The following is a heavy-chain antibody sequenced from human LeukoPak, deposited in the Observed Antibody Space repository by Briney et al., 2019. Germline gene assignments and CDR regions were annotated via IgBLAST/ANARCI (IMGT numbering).Heavy chain of an antibody. CDR1: GFTFSSYS. CDR2: ISSSSSYI. J-gene: IGHJ4*02. V-gene: IGHV3-21*01. Sequence: GGSLRLSCAASGFTFSSYSMNWVRQAPGKGLEWVSSISSSSSYIHYADSVKGRFTISRDNAKNSLYLQMNSLRAEDTAVYYCARDYYYDSSGYSMAVDYWGQGTLVTVSS. CDR3: ARDYYYDSSGYSMAVDY. D-gene: IGHD3-22*01.